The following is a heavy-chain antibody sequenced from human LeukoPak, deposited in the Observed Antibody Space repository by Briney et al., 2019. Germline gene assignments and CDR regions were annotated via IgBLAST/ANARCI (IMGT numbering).Heavy chain of an antibody. D-gene: IGHD4-17*01. V-gene: IGHV3-23*01. J-gene: IGHJ3*02. CDR3: ARDDPALGDYTGRAFDI. CDR2: FSGISTT. Sequence: GGSLRLSCAASGFTFSSYAMSWVRQAPGKGLEWVSTFSGISTTPYADAVKGRVTISRDNSKNTLYLQMNSLRAEDTAVYYCARDDPALGDYTGRAFDIWGQGTMVTVSS. CDR1: GFTFSSYA.